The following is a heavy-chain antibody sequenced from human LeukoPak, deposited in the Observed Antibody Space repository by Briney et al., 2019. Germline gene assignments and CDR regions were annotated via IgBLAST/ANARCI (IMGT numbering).Heavy chain of an antibody. J-gene: IGHJ4*02. CDR1: GGSISSSSYY. CDR2: IYYSGST. V-gene: IGHV4-39*07. D-gene: IGHD2-8*02. CDR3: ARTYGWWPPFDY. Sequence: PSETLSLTCTVSGGSISSSSYYWGWIRQPPGKGLEWIGSIYYSGSTYYNPSLKSRVTISVDTSKNQFSLKLSSVTAADTAVYYCARTYGWWPPFDYWGQGTLVTASS.